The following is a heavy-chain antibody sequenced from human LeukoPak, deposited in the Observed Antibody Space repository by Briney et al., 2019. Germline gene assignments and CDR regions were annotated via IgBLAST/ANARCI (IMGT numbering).Heavy chain of an antibody. V-gene: IGHV3-48*04. D-gene: IGHD5-24*01. J-gene: IGHJ4*02. Sequence: PGGSLRLSCVVSGFTFSSYTMNWVRQVPGKGLEWVSYIRSTSSAMYYAESVKGRFTISRDNAQNSLYLQMSGLRAEDTAMYYCVRDADFYKGDYWGQGTLVTVSS. CDR2: IRSTSSAM. CDR3: VRDADFYKGDY. CDR1: GFTFSSYT.